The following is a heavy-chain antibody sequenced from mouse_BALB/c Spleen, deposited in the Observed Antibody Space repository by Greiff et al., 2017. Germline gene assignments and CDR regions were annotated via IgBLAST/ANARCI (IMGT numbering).Heavy chain of an antibody. CDR3: ARRYGSSYSYWYFDV. CDR1: GYSFTSYY. Sequence: EVQLQQSGPELMKPGASVKISCKASGYSFTSYYMHWVKQSHGKSLEWIGYIDPFNGGTSYNQKFKGKATLTVDKSSSTAYMHLSSLTSEDSAVYYCARRYGSSYSYWYFDVWGAGTTVTISS. J-gene: IGHJ1*01. D-gene: IGHD1-1*01. CDR2: IDPFNGGT. V-gene: IGHV1S135*01.